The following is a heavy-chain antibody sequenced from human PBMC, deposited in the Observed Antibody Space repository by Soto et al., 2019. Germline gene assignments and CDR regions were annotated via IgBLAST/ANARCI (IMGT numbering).Heavy chain of an antibody. CDR1: GGTFSSYA. V-gene: IGHV1-69*13. D-gene: IGHD2-21*01. CDR2: IIPIFGTA. J-gene: IGHJ6*02. CDR3: ARDGLSDGYNLPYYYYGMDV. Sequence: GHSVKVSCKASGGTFSSYAIRWVRQAPGQGLEWMGGIIPIFGTANYAQKFQGRVTITADESTSTAYMELSSLRSEDTAVYYCARDGLSDGYNLPYYYYGMDVWGQGTTVTVSS.